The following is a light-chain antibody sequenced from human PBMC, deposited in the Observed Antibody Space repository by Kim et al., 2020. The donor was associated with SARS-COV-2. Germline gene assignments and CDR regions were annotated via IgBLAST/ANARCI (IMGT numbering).Light chain of an antibody. CDR3: AAWDDSLKGPV. CDR2: RNN. Sequence: QRVSLSCSGSGSNIGSNYVYWYQQFPGSAPKLLIYRNNQRPSGVPDRISGSKYDMSASLAISGLRSDDESDYYCAAWDDSLKGPVFGGGTQLTVL. V-gene: IGLV1-47*01. J-gene: IGLJ3*02. CDR1: GSNIGSNY.